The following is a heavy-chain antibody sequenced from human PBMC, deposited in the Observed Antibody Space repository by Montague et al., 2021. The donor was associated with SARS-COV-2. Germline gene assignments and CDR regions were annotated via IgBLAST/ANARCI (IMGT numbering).Heavy chain of an antibody. D-gene: IGHD2-2*01. CDR3: ASEQIVVVPAAPYYYCGMDV. V-gene: IGHV4-61*02. Sequence: TLSLTCTVSGGSISSGSYYCCWIRQPAGKGLEWIGRIYTSGSTYYKSSLKSRVTISVDTSKNQFSLKLYSVTAAYTAVYYCASEQIVVVPAAPYYYCGMDVWGQGTTVTVSS. J-gene: IGHJ6*02. CDR1: GGSISSGSYY. CDR2: IYTSGST.